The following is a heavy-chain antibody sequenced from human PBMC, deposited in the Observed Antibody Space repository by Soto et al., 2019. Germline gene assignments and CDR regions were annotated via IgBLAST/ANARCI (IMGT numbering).Heavy chain of an antibody. CDR3: ARIRTIFGVVTL. D-gene: IGHD3-3*01. Sequence: SETLSLTCTVSGGSISSGGYYWSWIRQHPGKGLEWIGYIYYSGSTYYNPSLKSRVTISVDTSKNQFSLKLSSVTAADTAVYYCARIRTIFGVVTLWGQGTLVTVSS. CDR1: GGSISSGGYY. J-gene: IGHJ4*02. V-gene: IGHV4-31*03. CDR2: IYYSGST.